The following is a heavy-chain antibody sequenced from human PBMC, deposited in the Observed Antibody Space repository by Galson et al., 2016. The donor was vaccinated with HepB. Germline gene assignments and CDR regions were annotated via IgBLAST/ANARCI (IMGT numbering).Heavy chain of an antibody. CDR1: GYSFPSYW. D-gene: IGHD3-9*01. Sequence: QSGAEVKKPGESLKISCKGSGYSFPSYWIGWVRQMPGKGLEWMGIIYPGDSDTKYSPSFQGQVTFSVDKSIRTAYLRWRSLKASDSAMYFCARRLLRPFASSDRYEFDFWGQGTLVTVSA. J-gene: IGHJ4*02. CDR3: ARRLLRPFASSDRYEFDF. V-gene: IGHV5-51*01. CDR2: IYPGDSDT.